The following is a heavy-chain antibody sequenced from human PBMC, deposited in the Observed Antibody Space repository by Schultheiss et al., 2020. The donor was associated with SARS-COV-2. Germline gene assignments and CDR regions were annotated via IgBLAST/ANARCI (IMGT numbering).Heavy chain of an antibody. D-gene: IGHD1-26*01. Sequence: GGSLRLSCAASGFIFSNAWMGWVRQAPGKGLEWVGHIKSKTDGGTTDYAAPVKGRFTVSRDDSKNTLYLQINSLRAEDTAVYYCARVRSGSYWFSYWGQGTLVTVSS. V-gene: IGHV3-15*01. CDR2: IKSKTDGGTT. J-gene: IGHJ4*02. CDR3: ARVRSGSYWFSY. CDR1: GFIFSNAW.